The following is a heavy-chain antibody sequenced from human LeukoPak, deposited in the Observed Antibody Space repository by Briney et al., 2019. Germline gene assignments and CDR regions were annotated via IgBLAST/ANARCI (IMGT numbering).Heavy chain of an antibody. CDR3: ARDGIAARLFDY. CDR2: IIPIFGTA. Sequence: SVKVSCKASGGTFSSYAISWVRQAPGQGLEWMGGIIPIFGTANYAQEFQGRVTITADESTSTAYMELSSLRSEDTAVYYCARDGIAARLFDYWGQGTLVTVSS. J-gene: IGHJ4*02. D-gene: IGHD6-6*01. CDR1: GGTFSSYA. V-gene: IGHV1-69*13.